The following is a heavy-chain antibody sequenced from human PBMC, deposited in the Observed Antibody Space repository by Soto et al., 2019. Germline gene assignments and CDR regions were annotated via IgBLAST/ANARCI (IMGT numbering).Heavy chain of an antibody. CDR1: GYSFTNYW. V-gene: IGHV5-51*01. J-gene: IGHJ6*03. D-gene: IGHD3-10*01. Sequence: GESLKISCKGSGYSFTNYWIGWVRQMPGKGLEWMGIIYPGDSDTRYSPSFQGQVTISADKSISTAYLQWSSLKASDTAMYYCARSAFTYYFYMDVWGKGTTVTVSS. CDR3: ARSAFTYYFYMDV. CDR2: IYPGDSDT.